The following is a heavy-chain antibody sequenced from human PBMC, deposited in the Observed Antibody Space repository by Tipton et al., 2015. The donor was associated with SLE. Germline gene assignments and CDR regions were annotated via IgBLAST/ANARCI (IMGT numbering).Heavy chain of an antibody. CDR3: ARDARDSSGYPFDY. Sequence: TLSLTCAVYGGSFSGYYWSWIRQPPGKGLEWIGEINYSGSTNYNPSLKSRVTISVDTSKNQFSLKLSSVTAADTAVYYCARDARDSSGYPFDYWGQGTLVTVSS. CDR2: INYSGST. V-gene: IGHV4-34*01. J-gene: IGHJ4*02. CDR1: GGSFSGYY. D-gene: IGHD3-22*01.